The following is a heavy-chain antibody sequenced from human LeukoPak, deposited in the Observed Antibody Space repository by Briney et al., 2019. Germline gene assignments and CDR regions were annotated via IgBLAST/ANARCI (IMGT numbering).Heavy chain of an antibody. J-gene: IGHJ6*03. CDR2: VFYTGTT. D-gene: IGHD6-19*01. Sequence: SETLSLTCTVSGGSISSYYWSWIRQSPGKGLEWIGHVFYTGTTNYNPSLKSRVTISLDTSKNQFSLKLTSVTAADTAVYYCARETTISGGLAVAGPQPYIYYMDVWGKGTTVTISS. V-gene: IGHV4-59*01. CDR1: GGSISSYY. CDR3: ARETTISGGLAVAGPQPYIYYMDV.